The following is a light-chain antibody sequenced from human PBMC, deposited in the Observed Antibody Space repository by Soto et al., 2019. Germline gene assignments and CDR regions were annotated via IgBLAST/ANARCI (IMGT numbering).Light chain of an antibody. CDR3: QQYGSSLPWT. CDR1: QCVSSSY. V-gene: IGKV3-20*01. Sequence: EIVLTQSPGTLSLSLGEIATLSFSASQCVSSSYLAWYQQNPGQAPRLLIYGASSRATGIPDRFSGSGSGTDFTRTISRLEPEDFAVYYCQQYGSSLPWTFGQGTKVDIK. CDR2: GAS. J-gene: IGKJ1*01.